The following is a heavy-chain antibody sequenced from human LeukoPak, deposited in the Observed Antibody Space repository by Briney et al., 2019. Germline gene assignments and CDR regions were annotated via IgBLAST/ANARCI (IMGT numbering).Heavy chain of an antibody. CDR3: ARESGHCSGDNCFYFFDL. V-gene: IGHV1-18*04. CDR2: INTKSGDT. Sequence: ASVNVSCKASGYTLTYNNISWVRQAPGQGLEWMGWINTKSGDTNYARTLQGRVTLTTDTSANTAYMELRSLRSDDTAVYYCARESGHCSGDNCFYFFDLWGQGFLVSVSS. J-gene: IGHJ4*02. D-gene: IGHD2-8*02. CDR1: GYTLTYNN.